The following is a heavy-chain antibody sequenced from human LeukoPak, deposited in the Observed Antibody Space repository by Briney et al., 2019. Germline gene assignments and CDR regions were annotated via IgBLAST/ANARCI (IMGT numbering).Heavy chain of an antibody. CDR1: GYTFTGYY. Sequence: GASVKVSCKASGYTFTGYYMHWVRQAPGQGLEWMGWINPNSGGTNYAQKFQGRVTMTRDTSISTAYMELSRLRSDDTAVYYCARGHDYDILTGYYYYYMDVWGKGTTVTISS. CDR2: INPNSGGT. J-gene: IGHJ6*03. V-gene: IGHV1-2*02. D-gene: IGHD3-9*01. CDR3: ARGHDYDILTGYYYYYMDV.